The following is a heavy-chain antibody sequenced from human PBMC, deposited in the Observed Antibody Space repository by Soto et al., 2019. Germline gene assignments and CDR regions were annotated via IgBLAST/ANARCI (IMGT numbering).Heavy chain of an antibody. D-gene: IGHD2-15*01. CDR3: AKMAVVVAATGYYYYYGMDV. J-gene: IGHJ6*02. CDR1: GFTFDDYA. Sequence: EVQLVESGGGLVQPGRSLRLSCAASGFTFDDYAMHWVQQAPGKGLEWVSGISWNSGSIGYADSVKGRFTISRDNAKNSLYLQMNSLRAEDTALYYCAKMAVVVAATGYYYYYGMDVWGQGTTVTVSS. CDR2: ISWNSGSI. V-gene: IGHV3-9*01.